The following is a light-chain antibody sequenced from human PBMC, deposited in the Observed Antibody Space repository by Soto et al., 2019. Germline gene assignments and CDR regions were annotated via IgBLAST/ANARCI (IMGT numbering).Light chain of an antibody. Sequence: EIVMTQSPATLSVSPGERATLSCRASQSVSSNLAWYQQKPGQAPRLLIYGASTRATGIPARFSGSGSGTEFPLTISSVQSEDFAIYYCQHYNNWPPWTFGQGTKVEIK. CDR1: QSVSSN. J-gene: IGKJ1*01. V-gene: IGKV3-15*01. CDR2: GAS. CDR3: QHYNNWPPWT.